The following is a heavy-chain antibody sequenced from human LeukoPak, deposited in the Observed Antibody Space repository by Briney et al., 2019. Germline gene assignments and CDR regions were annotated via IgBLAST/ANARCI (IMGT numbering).Heavy chain of an antibody. Sequence: VASVKVSCKASGGTFRSYTISWVRQAPGQGLEWMGRIIPILGIANYAQKFQGRVTITADKSTSTAYMELSSLRSEDTAVYYCARGSDSSGWYHYWGQGTLVTVSS. CDR3: ARGSDSSGWYHY. J-gene: IGHJ4*02. CDR1: GGTFRSYT. V-gene: IGHV1-69*02. D-gene: IGHD6-19*01. CDR2: IIPILGIA.